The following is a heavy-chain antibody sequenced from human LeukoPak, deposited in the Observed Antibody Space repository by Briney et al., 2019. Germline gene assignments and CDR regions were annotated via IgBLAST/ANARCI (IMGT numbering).Heavy chain of an antibody. D-gene: IGHD1-1*01. CDR1: GFTFSSYG. Sequence: PGGSLRLSCAASGFTFSSYGMHWVRQAPGKGLEWVAAIWLDGSNKYYADSVKGRFTISRDNSKNTLYLQMNSLRAEDTAVYYCARDELENYYFDYWGQGTLVTVSS. CDR2: IWLDGSNK. J-gene: IGHJ4*02. CDR3: ARDELENYYFDY. V-gene: IGHV3-33*01.